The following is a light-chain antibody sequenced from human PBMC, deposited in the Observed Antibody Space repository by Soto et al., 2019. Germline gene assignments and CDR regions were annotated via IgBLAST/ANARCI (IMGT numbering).Light chain of an antibody. Sequence: SYELTHPPSVSVAPGKTATITCGGHDIGGRSVSWYQQKPGQAPGLVMYHDSARPSEIPERFSGSNSENTATLTISRVESEGGVDYYCQVWHTTSGPHVVFGGGTKLTVL. CDR2: HDS. J-gene: IGLJ2*01. CDR1: DIGGRS. CDR3: QVWHTTSGPHVV. V-gene: IGLV3-21*04.